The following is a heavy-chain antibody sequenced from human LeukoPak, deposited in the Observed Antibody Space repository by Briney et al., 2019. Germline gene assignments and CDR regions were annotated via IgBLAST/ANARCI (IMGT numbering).Heavy chain of an antibody. CDR1: GGTFSSYA. CDR3: ARAGGYSHGYESSSWYYFDY. CDR2: IIPIFGTA. V-gene: IGHV1-69*05. J-gene: IGHJ4*02. Sequence: GASVKVSCKASGGTFSSYAISWVRQAPGQGLEWMGGIIPIFGTANYAQKFQGRVTITTDGSTSTAYMELSSLRSEDTAVYYCARAGGYSHGYESSSWYYFDYWGQGTLVTVSS. D-gene: IGHD5-18*01.